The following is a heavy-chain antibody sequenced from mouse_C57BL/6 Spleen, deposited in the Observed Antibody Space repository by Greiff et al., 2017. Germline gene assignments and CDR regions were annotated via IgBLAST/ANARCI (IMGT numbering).Heavy chain of an antibody. CDR2: ISSGGDYI. J-gene: IGHJ2*01. V-gene: IGHV5-9-1*02. CDR1: GFTFSSYA. D-gene: IGHD3-2*02. CDR3: TTASSSAGYAGGYFDY. Sequence: EVKLVESGDGLVKPGGSLKLSCAASGFTFSSYAMSWVRQTPEKRLEWIAYISSGGDYIYYADTVKGRFTISRANARNTLYLQLSSLTSEDTAMYYCTTASSSAGYAGGYFDYWGQGTTLTVSS.